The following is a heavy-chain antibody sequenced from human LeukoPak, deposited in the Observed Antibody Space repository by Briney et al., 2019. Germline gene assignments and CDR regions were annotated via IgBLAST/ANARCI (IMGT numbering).Heavy chain of an antibody. D-gene: IGHD3-9*01. CDR2: IYYSGST. CDR1: GGSISSYY. CDR3: ARGTTSHYDILTGYYHPIDY. Sequence: PSETLSPTCTVSGGSISSYYWSWIRQPPGKGLEWIGYIYYSGSTNYNPSLKSRVTISVDTSKNQFSLKLSSVTAADTAVYYCARGTTSHYDILTGYYHPIDYWGQGTLVTVSS. V-gene: IGHV4-59*08. J-gene: IGHJ4*02.